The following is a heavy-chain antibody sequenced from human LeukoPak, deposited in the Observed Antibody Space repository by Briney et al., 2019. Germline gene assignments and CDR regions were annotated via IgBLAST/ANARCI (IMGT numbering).Heavy chain of an antibody. CDR1: GGSISSSSYY. CDR3: ARHAGYSSGWYNYDAFDI. J-gene: IGHJ3*02. D-gene: IGHD6-19*01. CDR2: IYYSGST. V-gene: IGHV4-39*01. Sequence: PSETLSLTCTVSGGSISSSSYYWGWIRQPPGKGLEWIGSIYYSGSTNYNPSLKSRVTISVDTSKNQFSLKLSSVTAADTAAYYCARHAGYSSGWYNYDAFDIWGQGAMVTVSS.